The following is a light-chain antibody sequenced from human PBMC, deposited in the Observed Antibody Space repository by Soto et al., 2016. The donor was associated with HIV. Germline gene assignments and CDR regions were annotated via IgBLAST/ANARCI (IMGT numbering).Light chain of an antibody. CDR1: NIGDKS. CDR2: DDN. Sequence: SYELTQPPSVSVTPGETARITCGGNNIGDKSVHWYQQKPGQAPVLVVYDDNDRPSGIPGRFSGSNFGNTATLTISRVEAGDEADYHCQVWDSRNDHRVFGGGTKLTVL. V-gene: IGLV3-21*02. J-gene: IGLJ3*02. CDR3: QVWDSRNDHRV.